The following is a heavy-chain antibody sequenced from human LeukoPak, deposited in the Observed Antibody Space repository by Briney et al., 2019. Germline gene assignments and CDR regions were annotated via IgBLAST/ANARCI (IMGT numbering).Heavy chain of an antibody. J-gene: IGHJ6*03. CDR3: ARGRVSSSTWYSTYYYYFYMDV. CDR2: VDHTGST. CDR1: DDSITMYY. V-gene: IGHV4-59*01. Sequence: PSGTLSLTCVVTDDSITMYYWTWIRQPPGKGLEWIGYVDHTGSTNFNPSLNGRVSISRDTTKNLFSLRLRSVTAADTAVYFCARGRVSSSTWYSTYYYYFYMDVWGKGTTVTVSS. D-gene: IGHD1-1*01.